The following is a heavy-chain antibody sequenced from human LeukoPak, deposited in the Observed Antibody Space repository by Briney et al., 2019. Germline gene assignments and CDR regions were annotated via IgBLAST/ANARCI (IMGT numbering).Heavy chain of an antibody. J-gene: IGHJ4*02. CDR1: GGSISSYY. CDR2: IYYSGTT. D-gene: IGHD3-22*01. Sequence: SETLSLTCTVSGGSISSYYWSWIRQPPGKGLEWIAYIYYSGTTNYNPSPKSRVTISVDTSKNQFSLKLSSVTAADTAVYYCARLSGYSSGHYYSDYWGQGTLVTVSS. CDR3: ARLSGYSSGHYYSDY. V-gene: IGHV4-59*01.